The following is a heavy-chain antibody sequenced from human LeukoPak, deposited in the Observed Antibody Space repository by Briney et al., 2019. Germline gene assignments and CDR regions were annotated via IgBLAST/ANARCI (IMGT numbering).Heavy chain of an antibody. CDR1: GGSISSSYYY. CDR3: ARHGRGDSSRLGFDP. Sequence: PSETLSLTCTVSGGSISSSYYYWGWIRQPPGKGLEWIGSIFYSGSTYYNPSLKSRVTISVDTSKNHFSLKLSSVSAADTAVHYCARHGRGDSSRLGFDPWGQGTLVTVSS. D-gene: IGHD6-13*01. CDR2: IFYSGST. V-gene: IGHV4-39*01. J-gene: IGHJ5*02.